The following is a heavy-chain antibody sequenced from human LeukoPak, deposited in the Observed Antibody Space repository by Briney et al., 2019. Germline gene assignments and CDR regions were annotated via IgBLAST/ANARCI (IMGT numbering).Heavy chain of an antibody. CDR2: ISGISATI. CDR1: GFTFSTSA. V-gene: IGHV3-48*04. J-gene: IGHJ4*02. CDR3: ARGPGTGHYFDY. Sequence: GGSLRLSCAASGFTFSTSAMNWVRQAPGKGLEWVSYISGISATIYYADSVKGRFTISRDNAENSLYLQMNSLRAEDTAVYYCARGPGTGHYFDYWGQGTLVTVSS. D-gene: IGHD6-13*01.